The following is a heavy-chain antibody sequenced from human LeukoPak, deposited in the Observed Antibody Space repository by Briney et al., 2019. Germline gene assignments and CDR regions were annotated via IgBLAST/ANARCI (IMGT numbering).Heavy chain of an antibody. CDR3: ARGIVGATTGDAFDI. V-gene: IGHV1-69*05. CDR2: IIPIFGTA. Sequence: ASVKVSCKASGGTFSSYAISWVRQAPGQGLEWMGWIIPIFGTANYAQKFQGRVTITTDESTSTAYMELSSLRSEDTAVYYCARGIVGATTGDAFDIWGQGTMVTVSS. CDR1: GGTFSSYA. D-gene: IGHD1-26*01. J-gene: IGHJ3*02.